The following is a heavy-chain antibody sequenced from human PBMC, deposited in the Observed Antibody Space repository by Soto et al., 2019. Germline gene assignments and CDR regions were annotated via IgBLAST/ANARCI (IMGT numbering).Heavy chain of an antibody. Sequence: EAQLVESGGGLVHPGGSMRLSCAASDFPFSSYNMNWVRQAPGKGLEWISYISTTSGTIYYADPVKGRFTISRDNAKNSLYLQMDSLRDEDTAVYFCAGSPGFYYGVDVWGQGTTVTVSS. D-gene: IGHD3-10*01. V-gene: IGHV3-48*02. CDR3: AGSPGFYYGVDV. CDR1: DFPFSSYN. J-gene: IGHJ6*02. CDR2: ISTTSGTI.